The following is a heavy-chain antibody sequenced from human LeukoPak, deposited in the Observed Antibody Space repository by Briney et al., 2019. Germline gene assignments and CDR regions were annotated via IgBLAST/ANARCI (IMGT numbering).Heavy chain of an antibody. J-gene: IGHJ4*02. CDR2: IKQDGSEK. Sequence: GGSLRHSCAVSGLTFSRYSMSWVRQAPGKGLEWVAYIKQDGSEKYYVGSVKGRFTISRDNAKNSLFLQMNSLRVEDTAVYYCPRVVNSGWYPGLDDWGQGTLVTVSS. V-gene: IGHV3-7*01. D-gene: IGHD6-19*01. CDR1: GLTFSRYS. CDR3: PRVVNSGWYPGLDD.